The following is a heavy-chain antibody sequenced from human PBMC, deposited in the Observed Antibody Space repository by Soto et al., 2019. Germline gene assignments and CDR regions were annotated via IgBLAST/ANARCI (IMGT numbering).Heavy chain of an antibody. CDR2: ISISGSTI. CDR1: GLTFSSYE. J-gene: IGHJ3*01. CDR3: ARGGYCDSTTCYRLNAFDV. Sequence: GGSLRLSCAVSGLTFSSYEMNWVRQAPEKGLEWVSYISISGSTIYADSVKGRFAISRDNAKNSLYLQMNSLRAEDTAVYYCARGGYCDSTTCYRLNAFDVWGQGTMVTVSS. V-gene: IGHV3-48*03. D-gene: IGHD2-2*01.